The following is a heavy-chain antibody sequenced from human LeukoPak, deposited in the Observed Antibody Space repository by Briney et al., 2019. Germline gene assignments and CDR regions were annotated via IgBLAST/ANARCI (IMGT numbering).Heavy chain of an antibody. CDR3: ARPVMYSSGPFDY. D-gene: IGHD6-19*01. CDR2: INSGNGNT. CDR1: GYTFTSYA. J-gene: IGHJ4*02. Sequence: ASVKVSCKASGYTFTSYAMHWVRQAPEQRLEWMGWINSGNGNTKYSQKFQGRVTITRDTSASTAYMELSSLRSEDTAVYYCARPVMYSSGPFDYWGQGTLVTVSS. V-gene: IGHV1-3*01.